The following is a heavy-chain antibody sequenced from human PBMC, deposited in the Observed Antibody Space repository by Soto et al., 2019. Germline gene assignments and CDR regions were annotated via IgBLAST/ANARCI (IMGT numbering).Heavy chain of an antibody. CDR1: GGSFSNGY. D-gene: IGHD3-22*01. J-gene: IGHJ5*01. V-gene: IGHV4-59*01. CDR3: ARDRYFYDSRGYYRTLDS. Sequence: AESLSRTGFIAGGSFSNGYWTWIRQSPGKGLGGIGYIFHRGITDYNPSVKSRVTISIDKSRNLFSLNLTSVTAADTAVYYCARDRYFYDSRGYYRTLDSWGKGTLVTGSS. CDR2: IFHRGIT.